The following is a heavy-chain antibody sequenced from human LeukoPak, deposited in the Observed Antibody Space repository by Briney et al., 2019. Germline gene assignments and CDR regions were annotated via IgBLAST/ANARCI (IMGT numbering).Heavy chain of an antibody. CDR1: GYTFTGYY. Sequence: ASVKVSCKASGYTFTGYYMRWVRQAPGQGLEWMGWINPNSGGTNYAQKFQGRVTMTRDTSISTAYMELSRLRSDDTAVYYCARGGGTSSSWYPYNWFDPWGQGTLVTVSS. J-gene: IGHJ5*02. D-gene: IGHD6-13*01. CDR2: INPNSGGT. CDR3: ARGGGTSSSWYPYNWFDP. V-gene: IGHV1-2*02.